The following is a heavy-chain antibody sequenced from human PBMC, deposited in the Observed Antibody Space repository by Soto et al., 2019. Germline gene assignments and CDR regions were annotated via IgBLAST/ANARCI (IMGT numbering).Heavy chain of an antibody. V-gene: IGHV4-59*01. CDR2: IYYSGST. CDR1: GGSISSYY. Sequence: SETLSLTCTVSGGSISSYYWSWIRQPPGKGLEWIGYIYYSGSTNYNPSLKSRVTISVDTSKNQFSLKLSSVTAADTAVYYCARVTTIFGVVIKAFDIWGQGTTVTVSS. J-gene: IGHJ3*02. D-gene: IGHD3-3*01. CDR3: ARVTTIFGVVIKAFDI.